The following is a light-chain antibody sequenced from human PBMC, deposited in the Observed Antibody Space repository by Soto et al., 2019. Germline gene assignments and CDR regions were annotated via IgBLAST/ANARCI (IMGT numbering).Light chain of an antibody. Sequence: QAVVTQEPSLTVSPGGTLTLTCGSSTGAVTSGHHPYWLQQKPGQAPRTLIYHTTNTLSWTPARFSGSLLGGKAALTLSGAQPEDEALYYCLLTYSGPWVFGGGTKLTVL. CDR3: LLTYSGPWV. CDR1: TGAVTSGHH. V-gene: IGLV7-46*01. CDR2: HTT. J-gene: IGLJ3*02.